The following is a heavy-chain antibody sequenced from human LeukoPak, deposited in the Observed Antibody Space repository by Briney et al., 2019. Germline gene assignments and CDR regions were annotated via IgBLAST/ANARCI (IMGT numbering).Heavy chain of an antibody. V-gene: IGHV3-53*01. Sequence: GSLGLSFAASGFPLRFNYMSWVRPAPGKGLEWVSGIYSGGRTYYADSVKGRFIISRDDSKNTLYLQMNSLRAEDTAIYYCARAQWRTYSYYYMVVWGKGTTVTVSS. D-gene: IGHD6-19*01. CDR1: GFPLRFNY. CDR2: IYSGGRT. J-gene: IGHJ6*03. CDR3: ARAQWRTYSYYYMVV.